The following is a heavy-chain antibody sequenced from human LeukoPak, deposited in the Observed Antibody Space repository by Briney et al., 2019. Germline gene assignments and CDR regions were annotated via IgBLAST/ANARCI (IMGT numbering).Heavy chain of an antibody. D-gene: IGHD2/OR15-2a*01. V-gene: IGHV4-59*12. CDR3: ATYSITGAWAEYFLH. Sequence: SETLSLTCTVSGGSISSYYWSWIRQPPGKGLEWIGYIYYSGSTNYNPSLKSRVTISVDTSKNQFSLKLSSVTAADTAVYYCATYSITGAWAEYFLHWGQGTLVTVSS. CDR1: GGSISSYY. J-gene: IGHJ1*01. CDR2: IYYSGST.